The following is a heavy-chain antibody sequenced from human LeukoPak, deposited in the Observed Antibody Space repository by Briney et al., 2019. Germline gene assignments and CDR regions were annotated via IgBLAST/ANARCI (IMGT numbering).Heavy chain of an antibody. CDR1: GFTFTIYW. CDR3: AKLPVAGLYFDY. J-gene: IGHJ4*02. D-gene: IGHD6-19*01. V-gene: IGHV3-23*01. CDR2: ISGSGGST. Sequence: GGSLRLSCAASGFTFTIYWMSWVRQAPGKGLEWISAISGSGGSTYYVDSVKGRFTISRDNSKNTLYLQMNSPRVEDTAVYYCAKLPVAGLYFDYWGQGTLVTVSS.